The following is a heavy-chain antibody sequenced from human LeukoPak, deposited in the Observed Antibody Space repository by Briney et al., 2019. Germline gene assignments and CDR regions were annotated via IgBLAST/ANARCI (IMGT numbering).Heavy chain of an antibody. CDR1: GGAFSGYY. D-gene: IGHD6-19*01. CDR2: INHSGST. CDR3: ARRIAVAGDFDY. V-gene: IGHV4-34*01. Sequence: SETLSLTCAVYGGAFSGYYWSWIRQPPGKGLEWIGEINHSGSTNYNPSLKSRVTISVDTSKNQFSLKLSSVTAADTAVYYCARRIAVAGDFDYWGQGTLVTVSS. J-gene: IGHJ4*02.